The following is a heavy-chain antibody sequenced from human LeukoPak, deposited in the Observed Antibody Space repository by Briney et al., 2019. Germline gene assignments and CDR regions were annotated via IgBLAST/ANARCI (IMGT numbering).Heavy chain of an antibody. CDR2: IYSSGST. D-gene: IGHD6-13*01. Sequence: SETLSLTCTVSGGSISSYYWSWIRQPPGKGLEWIGYIYSSGSTKYNPSLRSRVTISVDTSKNQFSLKLTSVTAADTALYYCARLIGSSWHYWYFDLWGRGTLVTVSS. V-gene: IGHV4-59*01. CDR3: ARLIGSSWHYWYFDL. CDR1: GGSISSYY. J-gene: IGHJ2*01.